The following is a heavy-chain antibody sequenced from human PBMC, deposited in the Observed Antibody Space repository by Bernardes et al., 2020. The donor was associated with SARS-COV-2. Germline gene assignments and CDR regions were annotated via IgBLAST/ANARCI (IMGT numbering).Heavy chain of an antibody. Sequence: GGSLRLSCAGSGFDFSDYWMTWVRQAPGKGLEWVANIKRDGSETYYVDSVKGRFTISRDNAKNLVFLQMNSLRAEDTAVFYCARSAGMDVWGLGTMVTVSS. CDR3: ARSAGMDV. V-gene: IGHV3-7*03. J-gene: IGHJ6*02. CDR1: GFDFSDYW. CDR2: IKRDGSET.